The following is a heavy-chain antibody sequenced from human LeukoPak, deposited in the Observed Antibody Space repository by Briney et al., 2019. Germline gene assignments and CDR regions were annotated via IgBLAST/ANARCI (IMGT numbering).Heavy chain of an antibody. V-gene: IGHV4-38-2*02. D-gene: IGHD3-22*01. J-gene: IGHJ4*02. CDR3: ARDSRAYYYYDSSGYFDY. Sequence: SETLSLTCTVSGYSISSGYYWGWIRQPPGKGLEWIGSIYHSGSTYYNPSLKSRVTISVDTSKNQFSLKLSSVTAADTAVYYCARDSRAYYYYDSSGYFDYWGQGTLVTVSS. CDR2: IYHSGST. CDR1: GYSISSGYY.